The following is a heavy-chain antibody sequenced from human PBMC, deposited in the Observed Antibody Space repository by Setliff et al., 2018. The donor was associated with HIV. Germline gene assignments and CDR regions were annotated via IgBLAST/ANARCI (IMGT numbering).Heavy chain of an antibody. Sequence: GGSLRLSCAASGFTFSSYSMNWVRQAPGKGLEWVSCISSSSRYIYYADSVKGRFTISRDNAKNSLYLQMSSLRAEDTAVYYCAREMAATAHPDDPYFQHWGQGTLVTVSS. CDR1: GFTFSSYS. CDR2: ISSSSRYI. D-gene: IGHD6-13*01. V-gene: IGHV3-21*01. J-gene: IGHJ1*01. CDR3: AREMAATAHPDDPYFQH.